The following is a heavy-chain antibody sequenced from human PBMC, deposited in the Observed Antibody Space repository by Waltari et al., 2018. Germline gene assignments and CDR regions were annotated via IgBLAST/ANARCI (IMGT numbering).Heavy chain of an antibody. D-gene: IGHD1-26*01. CDR1: GGSISSHY. J-gene: IGHJ2*01. CDR3: ARVGSGSYGSGWYFDL. CDR2: IYYSGST. V-gene: IGHV4-59*11. Sequence: QVQLQESGPGLVKPSETLSLTCTVSGGSISSHYWSWIRQPPGKGLEWIGYIYYSGSTNYHPSLKSRVTISVDTSKNQFSLKLSSVTAADTAVYYCARVGSGSYGSGWYFDLWGRGTLVTVSS.